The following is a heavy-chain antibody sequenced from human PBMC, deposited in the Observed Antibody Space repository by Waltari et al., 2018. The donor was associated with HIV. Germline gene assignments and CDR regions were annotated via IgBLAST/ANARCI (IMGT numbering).Heavy chain of an antibody. CDR3: ARGLLTGYTLFDH. V-gene: IGHV3-21*01. J-gene: IGHJ5*02. D-gene: IGHD3-9*01. CDR2: ISSSSTYI. Sequence: EVRLVESGGGLVKPGGSLSLSCAASGFTCSTYSMNWVRHAPGKGLEWLSSISSSSTYIYYADSVKGRFTISRDNAKNSLYLQMNSLRAEDTAVYYCARGLLTGYTLFDHWGQGTLVTVSS. CDR1: GFTCSTYS.